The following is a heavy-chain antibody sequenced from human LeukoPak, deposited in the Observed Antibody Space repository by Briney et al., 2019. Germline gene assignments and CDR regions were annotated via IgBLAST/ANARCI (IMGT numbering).Heavy chain of an antibody. D-gene: IGHD1-26*01. J-gene: IGHJ5*02. CDR2: IYYSGST. CDR3: AREFLVGANDGWFDP. Sequence: SETLSLTCTVSGGSISSYYWSWIRQPPGKGLEWIGYIYYSGSTNYNPSLKSRVTISVDTSKNQFSLKLSSVTAADTAVYYCAREFLVGANDGWFDPWGQGTLVTVSS. V-gene: IGHV4-59*01. CDR1: GGSISSYY.